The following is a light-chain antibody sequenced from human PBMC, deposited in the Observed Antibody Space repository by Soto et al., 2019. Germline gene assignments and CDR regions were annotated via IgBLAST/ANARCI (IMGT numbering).Light chain of an antibody. V-gene: IGKV3-20*01. J-gene: IGKJ1*01. CDR2: GAS. CDR3: QQYGNSPQT. CDR1: QSVSSSY. Sequence: EIVLTQSPGTLSLSPGERATLSCRASQSVSSSYLAWYQQKPGQAPRLLIYGASSRATGIPNRFSGSGSGTGFTLTISRLEPEDFAVYYCQQYGNSPQTFGQGTKVDIK.